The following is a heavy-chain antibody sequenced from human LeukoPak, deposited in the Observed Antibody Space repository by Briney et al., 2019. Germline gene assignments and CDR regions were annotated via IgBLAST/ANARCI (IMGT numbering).Heavy chain of an antibody. Sequence: GGSLRLTCAASGFTFSNYEMNWVRQAPGKGLEWVSYISSSGSTIYYADSVKGRFTISRDNAKNSLDLQMSNLRAEDTAVYYCARDRGSWYWGQGTLVTVSS. CDR2: ISSSGSTI. V-gene: IGHV3-48*03. J-gene: IGHJ4*02. CDR3: ARDRGSWY. D-gene: IGHD6-13*01. CDR1: GFTFSNYE.